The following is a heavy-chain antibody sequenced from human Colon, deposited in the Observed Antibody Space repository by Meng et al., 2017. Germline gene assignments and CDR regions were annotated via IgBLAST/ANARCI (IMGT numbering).Heavy chain of an antibody. CDR1: ADSISKYY. Sequence: QVQLQESGPGLVKPSETLSLTCTVSADSISKYYWSWIRQPPGKGLEWIAYMHYSESSNYNPSLRSRVTTSVDMSNNQFSLRLSSVTAADTAVYYCARGSTGQYDPWGQGTLVTVSS. CDR3: ARGSTGQYDP. D-gene: IGHD3-10*01. J-gene: IGHJ5*02. CDR2: MHYSESS. V-gene: IGHV4-59*08.